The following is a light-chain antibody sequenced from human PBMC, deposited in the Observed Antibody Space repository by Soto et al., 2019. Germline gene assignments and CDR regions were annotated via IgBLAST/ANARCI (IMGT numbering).Light chain of an antibody. CDR3: QQYGDNSYT. CDR1: QSIGRW. V-gene: IGKV1-5*01. CDR2: DAS. J-gene: IGKJ2*01. Sequence: DIQMTQSPSTLSASVGDRVTITCRASQSIGRWLAWYQQKPGKAPNLLIYDASTLESGVPSRFSGSGSGTQFTLTISSLRPDDFATYYCQQYGDNSYTFGQGTKLEIK.